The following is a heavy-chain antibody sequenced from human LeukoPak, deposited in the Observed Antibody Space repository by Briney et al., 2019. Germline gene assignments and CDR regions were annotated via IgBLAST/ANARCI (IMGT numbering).Heavy chain of an antibody. V-gene: IGHV4-59*01. Sequence: PSETLSLTCTVSGGSSSSNYWSSIRQPPGKALEWIAYLHYSGSTNYNPALKSRVTISLDTSKNQFSLKLSSVTAADTAVYYCARDRYCSGGSCSRYAFDIWGQGTLVTVSS. J-gene: IGHJ3*02. CDR3: ARDRYCSGGSCSRYAFDI. CDR2: LHYSGST. D-gene: IGHD2-15*01. CDR1: GGSSSSNY.